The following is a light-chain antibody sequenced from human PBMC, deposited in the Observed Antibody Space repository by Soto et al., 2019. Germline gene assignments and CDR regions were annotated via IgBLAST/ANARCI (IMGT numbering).Light chain of an antibody. V-gene: IGLV1-47*02. J-gene: IGLJ3*02. CDR3: AAWDDSLSGPVV. CDR1: SSNIGSNY. CDR2: SNS. Sequence: QAVVTQPPSASGTPGQRVTISCSGSSSNIGSNYVYWYQQLPGTAPKLLIYSNSQRPSGVPDRFSGSKSDTSASLAISGLRSEDEADYYCAAWDDSLSGPVVFGGGTKVTVL.